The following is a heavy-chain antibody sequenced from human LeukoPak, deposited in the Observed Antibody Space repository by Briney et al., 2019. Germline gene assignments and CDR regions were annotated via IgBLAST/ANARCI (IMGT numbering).Heavy chain of an antibody. J-gene: IGHJ4*02. CDR1: GFTFRTFG. V-gene: IGHV3-33*01. CDR3: ARDRAVRYFDY. Sequence: GRSLRLSCVGSGFTFRTFGMHWVRQAPGKGLEWVAVIWYDGTKKYYADSVKGRLTISRDNSKNTLYLEMNSLRAEDTAVYYCARDRAVRYFDYWGQGTLVTVSS. D-gene: IGHD3-16*02. CDR2: IWYDGTKK.